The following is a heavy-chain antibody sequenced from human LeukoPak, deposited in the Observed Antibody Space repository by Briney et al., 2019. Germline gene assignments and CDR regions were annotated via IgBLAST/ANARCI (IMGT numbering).Heavy chain of an antibody. CDR1: GDSISSSN. D-gene: IGHD3-10*01. CDR2: ISSSSSYI. Sequence: ETLSLTCTVSGDSISSSNSYWGWIRQPPGKGLEWVSSISSSSSYIYYADSVKGRFTISRDNAKNSLYLQMNSLRAEDTAVYYCARAVSPYYYGSGDDYWGQGTLVTVSS. CDR3: ARAVSPYYYGSGDDY. V-gene: IGHV3-21*01. J-gene: IGHJ4*02.